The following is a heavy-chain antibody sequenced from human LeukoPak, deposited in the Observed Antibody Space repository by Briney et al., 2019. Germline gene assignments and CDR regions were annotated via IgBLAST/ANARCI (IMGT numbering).Heavy chain of an antibody. V-gene: IGHV3-7*04. CDR3: TRGSGWYPDY. CDR1: GFTCSNYG. D-gene: IGHD6-19*01. Sequence: GGSLRLSCAACGFTCSNYGMSWVRQVPGKGLEWVSNINQDGREKNYVDSVRGRFTIFRDNAKNSLYLQMNSLRVEDTAVFYCTRGSGWYPDYWGQGTLVTVSS. J-gene: IGHJ4*02. CDR2: INQDGREK.